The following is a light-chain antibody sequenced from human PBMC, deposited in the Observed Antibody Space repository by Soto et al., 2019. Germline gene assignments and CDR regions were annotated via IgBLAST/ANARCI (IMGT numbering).Light chain of an antibody. CDR1: SSDVGGYNY. V-gene: IGLV2-14*03. CDR3: SSYTGSSTLLV. CDR2: DVN. Sequence: QSALTQPASVSGSPGQSITISCTGTSSDVGGYNYVSWYQHHPGKAPKLKIYDVNNRPSGVSNRFSGSKSGNTASLTISGLQAGDEADYYCSSYTGSSTLLVFGGGTKVTVL. J-gene: IGLJ2*01.